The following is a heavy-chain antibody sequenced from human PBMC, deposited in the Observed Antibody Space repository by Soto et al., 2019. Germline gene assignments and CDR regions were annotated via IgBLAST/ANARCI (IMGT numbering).Heavy chain of an antibody. CDR1: GYSFTSYW. J-gene: IGHJ6*02. CDR3: GTGGVRESFYYYYGMDV. V-gene: IGHV5-51*01. CDR2: IYPGDSDT. D-gene: IGHD3-10*01. Sequence: GESLKISCKGSGYSFTSYWIGWVRQMPGKGLEWMGIIYPGDSDTRYSPSFQGQVTISADKSISTAYLQWSSLKASDTAMYYCGTGGVRESFYYYYGMDVWGQGTTVTVSS.